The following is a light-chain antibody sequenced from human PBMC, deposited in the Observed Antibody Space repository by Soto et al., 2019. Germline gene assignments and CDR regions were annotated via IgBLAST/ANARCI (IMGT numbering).Light chain of an antibody. V-gene: IGKV3-20*01. CDR3: QQYGSSPGT. J-gene: IGKJ1*01. CDR1: QSVSSSY. Sequence: EIVLTQSPGTLSLSPGERATLSCRASQSVSSSYLARYQQKPGQAPRLLIYGASSRATGLPARFSGSGSGTDSTHTLCPLEPEDFAVYYCQQYGSSPGTCGQWTKVEIK. CDR2: GAS.